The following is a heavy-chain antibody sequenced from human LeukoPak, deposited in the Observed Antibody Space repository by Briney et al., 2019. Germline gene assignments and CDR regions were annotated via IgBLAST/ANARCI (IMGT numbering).Heavy chain of an antibody. V-gene: IGHV4-59*02. D-gene: IGHD3-10*01. CDR2: IYYNGNI. Sequence: SETLSLTCTVSDGSVSGYYWTWIRQPAGRGLEWIGYIYYNGNINYNPSLKSRLTMSVDTSKNQFSLRLSSVTAADTAVYYCARLNRGVGMYRYYFDYWGHGSLVTVSS. CDR1: DGSVSGYY. CDR3: ARLNRGVGMYRYYFDY. J-gene: IGHJ4*01.